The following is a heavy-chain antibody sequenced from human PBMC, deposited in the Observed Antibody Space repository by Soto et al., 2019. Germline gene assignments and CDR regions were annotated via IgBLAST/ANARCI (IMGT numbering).Heavy chain of an antibody. CDR3: ARDHGSAADYFDY. CDR2: TYYRSKWYY. CDR1: GDSVSSNSAT. J-gene: IGHJ4*01. V-gene: IGHV6-1*01. D-gene: IGHD6-13*01. Sequence: PSQTLSLTCVISGDSVSSNSATWNLIRQSPSRGLEWLGRTYYRSKWYYDYTVSVKSRITINPDTSKNQFSLQLNSVTPEDTAVFYCARDHGSAADYFDYWGPGTLVTVSS.